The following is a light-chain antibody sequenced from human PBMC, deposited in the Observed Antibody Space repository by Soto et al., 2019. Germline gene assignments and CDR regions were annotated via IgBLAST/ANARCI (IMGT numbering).Light chain of an antibody. CDR2: DAS. J-gene: IGKJ4*01. V-gene: IGKV3-15*01. Sequence: EVVMTQSPATLYVSPGERVTFSCTASQSVTTNLAWYQHKPGQSPRLLISDASTGASGIPPRFSGCGSGTEFTLTIDRLQSADSAVYYCQQYDRWPVTFGGGTKVEIK. CDR1: QSVTTN. CDR3: QQYDRWPVT.